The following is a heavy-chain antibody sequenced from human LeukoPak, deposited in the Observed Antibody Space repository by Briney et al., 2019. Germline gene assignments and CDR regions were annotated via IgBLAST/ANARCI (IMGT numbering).Heavy chain of an antibody. D-gene: IGHD1-26*01. CDR3: AREGGRELLD. J-gene: IGHJ4*02. Sequence: GASVKVSCKASGYTFSNSGVCWVQQAPGQGLEWMGWISAYNGNTNYAQKLQGRVTMTTDTSTSTAYMELRSLRSDDTAVYYRAREGGRELLDWGQGTLVTVSS. CDR1: GYTFSNSG. V-gene: IGHV1-18*01. CDR2: ISAYNGNT.